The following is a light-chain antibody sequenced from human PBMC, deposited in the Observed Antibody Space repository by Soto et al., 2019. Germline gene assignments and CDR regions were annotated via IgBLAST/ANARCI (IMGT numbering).Light chain of an antibody. V-gene: IGLV1-40*01. CDR3: QSYDSSLSGYV. CDR1: SSKIGAGYN. J-gene: IGLJ1*01. CDR2: DNS. Sequence: QSVLTQPPSVSGAPGQRVTVSCTGSSSKIGAGYNVHWYQQLPGTAPKLLIYDNSNRPSGVPDRFSGSKSGTSASLAISGLQAEDEADYYCQSYDSSLSGYVFGTGTKVTVL.